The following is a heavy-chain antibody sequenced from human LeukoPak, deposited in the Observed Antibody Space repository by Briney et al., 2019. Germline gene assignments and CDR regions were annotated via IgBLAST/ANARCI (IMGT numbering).Heavy chain of an antibody. CDR2: IRSNDGTT. CDR1: GFTFSNYG. J-gene: IGHJ5*02. CDR3: VRGQTSLDNWFDP. Sequence: GGSLRLSCEASGFTFSNYGMNWVRQAPGKGLEWVSYIRSNDGTTHYADSVKGRFTISRDNAKNSLSLRMTSLRADDTAVYYCVRGQTSLDNWFDPWGQGTLVIVSS. V-gene: IGHV3-48*01.